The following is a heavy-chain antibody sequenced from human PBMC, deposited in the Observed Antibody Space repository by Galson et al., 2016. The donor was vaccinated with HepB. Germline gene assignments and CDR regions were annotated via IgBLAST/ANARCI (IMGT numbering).Heavy chain of an antibody. CDR2: IYRDGSGT. CDR3: VRDGDAYNFDF. Sequence: SLRLSCAASGFSFSNYWMHWVRQAPGKGLVWVSRIYRDGSGTNYADSVKGRFTTSRDNAKNTMYLQMNSLRAEDTAVYYCVRDGDAYNFDFWGQGTLVTVSS. CDR1: GFSFSNYW. V-gene: IGHV3-74*01. D-gene: IGHD5-24*01. J-gene: IGHJ4*02.